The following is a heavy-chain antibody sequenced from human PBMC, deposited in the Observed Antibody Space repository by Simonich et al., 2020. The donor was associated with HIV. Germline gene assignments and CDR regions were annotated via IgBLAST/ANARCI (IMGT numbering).Heavy chain of an antibody. V-gene: IGHV4-34*01. Sequence: QVQLQQWGAGLLKPSETLSLTCAVYGGSFSGYYWNWIRQPPGKGLEWIGEINHSGNTKDNPSLKGRVTISVDPSKNHFSLKLGSVTAADTAVYYCASLDPMYYYYSSGYFDDAFDIWGQGTMVTVSS. CDR3: ASLDPMYYYYSSGYFDDAFDI. D-gene: IGHD3-22*01. CDR1: GGSFSGYY. J-gene: IGHJ3*02. CDR2: INHSGNT.